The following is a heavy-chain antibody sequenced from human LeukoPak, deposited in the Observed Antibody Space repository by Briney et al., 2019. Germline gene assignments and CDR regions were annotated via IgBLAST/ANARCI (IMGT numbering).Heavy chain of an antibody. V-gene: IGHV3-30-3*01. J-gene: IGHJ4*02. D-gene: IGHD5-12*01. CDR1: GFAFSDYA. Sequence: GGSLRLSCAASGFAFSDYAMHWVRQAPGKGLESPPVISYDGSNKYYADSVKGRFTISRENSKNTLYLQMNSLRREDTAVYYCARDENTVATGPDYWGQGTLVTVSS. CDR3: ARDENTVATGPDY. CDR2: ISYDGSNK.